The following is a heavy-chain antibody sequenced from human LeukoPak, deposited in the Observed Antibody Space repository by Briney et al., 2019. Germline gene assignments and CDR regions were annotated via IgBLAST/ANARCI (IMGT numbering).Heavy chain of an antibody. V-gene: IGHV1-8*03. CDR3: ARGGFWDGYNYDAFDI. CDR2: IIPIDGVE. D-gene: IGHD5-24*01. J-gene: IGHJ3*02. CDR1: GYTFTSYG. Sequence: ASVKVSCKASGYTFTSYGISWVRQAPGQGLEWMGRIIPIDGVENYAQKFQGRVTITRNTSISTAYTELSSLRSEDTAVYYCARGGFWDGYNYDAFDIWGQGTMVTVSS.